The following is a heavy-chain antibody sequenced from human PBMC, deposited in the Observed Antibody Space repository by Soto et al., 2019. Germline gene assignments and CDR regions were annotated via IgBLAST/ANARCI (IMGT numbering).Heavy chain of an antibody. Sequence: PGGSLRLSCAASGFTFSNYAMIWVRQAPGKGLEWVSGISDSGAVIFYADSVRGRFTISRDNSKKTLYLEMKSLRAEDTALYYCAKCANYDMLTGRGGFDPWGQGTLVTVSS. D-gene: IGHD3-9*01. CDR1: GFTFSNYA. V-gene: IGHV3-23*01. J-gene: IGHJ5*02. CDR2: ISDSGAVI. CDR3: AKCANYDMLTGRGGFDP.